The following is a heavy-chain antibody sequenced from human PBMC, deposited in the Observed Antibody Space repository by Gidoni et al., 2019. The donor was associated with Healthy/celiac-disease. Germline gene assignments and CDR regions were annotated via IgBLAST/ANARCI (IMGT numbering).Heavy chain of an antibody. CDR3: AHTDCSFRYTGDGSGPYPNNWFDP. Sequence: QITLKESGPTLVKPTQTLTLTCTFSGFSLSTSGVGVGWIRQPPGKALEWLALIYWDDDKRYSPSLKSRLTITKDTSKNQVVLTMTNMDPVDTATYYYAHTDCSFRYTGDGSGPYPNNWFDPWGQGTLVTVSS. CDR2: IYWDDDK. V-gene: IGHV2-5*02. D-gene: IGHD3-16*02. CDR1: GFSLSTSGVG. J-gene: IGHJ5*02.